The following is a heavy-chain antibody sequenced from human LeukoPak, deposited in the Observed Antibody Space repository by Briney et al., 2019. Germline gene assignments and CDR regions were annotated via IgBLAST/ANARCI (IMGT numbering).Heavy chain of an antibody. CDR2: FDPEDGQR. Sequence: VASVKVSCKVSGYTLSDLSMHWVRQAPGQGLEWMGGFDPEDGQRNYAQKFQGRAIMTEDTSTNTAYMDLSSLRSEDTAIYFCTSGTEAVPVRFWGQGTLVTVSS. CDR1: GYTLSDLS. D-gene: IGHD3-10*01. J-gene: IGHJ1*01. V-gene: IGHV1-24*01. CDR3: TSGTEAVPVRF.